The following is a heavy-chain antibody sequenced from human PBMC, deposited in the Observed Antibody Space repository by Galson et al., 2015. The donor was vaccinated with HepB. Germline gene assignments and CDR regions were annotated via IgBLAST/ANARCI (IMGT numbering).Heavy chain of an antibody. CDR2: ISSSSSYI. V-gene: IGHV3-21*01. Sequence: SLRLSCAASGFTFSSYSMNWVRQAPGKGLEWVSSISSSSSYIYYADSVKGRFTISRDNAKNSLYLQMNSLRAEDTAVYYCARVRSGSFRGGFDYWGQGTLVTVSS. CDR3: ARVRSGSFRGGFDY. D-gene: IGHD1-26*01. CDR1: GFTFSSYS. J-gene: IGHJ4*02.